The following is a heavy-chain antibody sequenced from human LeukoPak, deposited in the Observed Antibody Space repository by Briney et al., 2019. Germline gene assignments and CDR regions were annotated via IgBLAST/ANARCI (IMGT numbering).Heavy chain of an antibody. Sequence: SETLPLTCTVSGGSISSYYWSWIRQPPGKGLEWIAYISDIGSINYNPSLKSRVTISLDTSKNQFSLKLSSVTAADTAVYYCAGHHPRNTVDFWGQGTLVTVSS. D-gene: IGHD2/OR15-2a*01. CDR2: ISDIGSI. J-gene: IGHJ4*02. V-gene: IGHV4-59*08. CDR1: GGSISSYY. CDR3: AGHHPRNTVDF.